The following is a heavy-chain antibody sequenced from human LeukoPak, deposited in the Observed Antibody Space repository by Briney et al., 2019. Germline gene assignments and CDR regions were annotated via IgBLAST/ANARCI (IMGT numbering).Heavy chain of an antibody. Sequence: GGSLRLXCTASGLTFSTSGFNWVRQAPGKGLEWVASIGPTGSDIYHADSIKGRFTISRDNANNLLYLQMNSLRAEDTAVYYCATETNGRHYDYWGQGTLLTVSS. D-gene: IGHD1-14*01. CDR3: ATETNGRHYDY. CDR1: GLTFSTSG. J-gene: IGHJ4*02. CDR2: IGPTGSDI. V-gene: IGHV3-21*06.